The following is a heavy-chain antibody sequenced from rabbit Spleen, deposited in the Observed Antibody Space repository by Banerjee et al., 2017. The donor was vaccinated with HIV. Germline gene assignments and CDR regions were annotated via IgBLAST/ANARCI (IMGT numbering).Heavy chain of an antibody. V-gene: IGHV1S40*01. CDR1: SFSFSSTYD. D-gene: IGHD1-1*01. Sequence: QSLEESGGDLIKPGASLTLTCTASSFSFSSTYDMCWVRQAPGKGLEWIGCIDGTIGATYYASWAKGRFTISRTSSTTVTLRMTSLTAADRATYFCARDLVGVIGWNFYLWGQGTLVTVS. CDR2: IDGTIGAT. J-gene: IGHJ4*01. CDR3: ARDLVGVIGWNFYL.